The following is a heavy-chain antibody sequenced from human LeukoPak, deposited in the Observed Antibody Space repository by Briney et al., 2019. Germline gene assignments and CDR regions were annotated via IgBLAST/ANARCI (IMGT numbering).Heavy chain of an antibody. CDR3: ARVESYYDSSGFDY. CDR1: GYTFTSCG. Sequence: SVKVSCKASGYTFTSCGISWVRQAPGQGLEWMGGIIPIFGTANYAQKFQGRVTITADKSTSTAYMELSSLRSEDTAVYYCARVESYYDSSGFDYWGQGTLVTVSS. CDR2: IIPIFGTA. D-gene: IGHD3-22*01. J-gene: IGHJ4*02. V-gene: IGHV1-69*06.